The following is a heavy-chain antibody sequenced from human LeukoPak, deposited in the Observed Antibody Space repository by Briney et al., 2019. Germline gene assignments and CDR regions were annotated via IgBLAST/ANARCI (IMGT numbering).Heavy chain of an antibody. D-gene: IGHD2-15*01. CDR2: IRGSGDT. J-gene: IGHJ5*02. V-gene: IGHV3-66*01. CDR3: ARDRAATQDWVEFDP. Sequence: AGGSLRLSCAVSGFRASDYYLSWVRQAPGKGLEWVALIRGSGDTFYGDSVKGRFTISRDDSKNTVYLRMNSLRVEDTAVYFCARDRAATQDWVEFDPWGKGTLVTVSS. CDR1: GFRASDYY.